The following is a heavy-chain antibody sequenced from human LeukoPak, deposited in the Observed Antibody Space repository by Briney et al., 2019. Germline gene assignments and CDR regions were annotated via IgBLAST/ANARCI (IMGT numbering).Heavy chain of an antibody. V-gene: IGHV3-30-3*01. J-gene: IGHJ4*02. Sequence: PGRSLRLSCAASGFTFSSYAMHWVRQAPGKGLEWVAAISFDGSNKEYADSVKGRFTISRDNSKNTLYLQMNSLRAEDTAVYYCAKVSTPRTQRFFGVLTYSLHYWGQGTLVTVSS. CDR2: ISFDGSNK. CDR3: AKVSTPRTQRFFGVLTYSLHY. CDR1: GFTFSSYA. D-gene: IGHD3-3*01.